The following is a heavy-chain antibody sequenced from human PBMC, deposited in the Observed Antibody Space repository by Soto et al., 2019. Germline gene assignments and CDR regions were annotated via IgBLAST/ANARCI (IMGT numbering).Heavy chain of an antibody. CDR2: IYYSGST. CDR3: ARDSAIDFWSRSYGMDV. D-gene: IGHD3-3*01. V-gene: IGHV4-61*01. J-gene: IGHJ6*02. Sequence: SETLSLTCTDSGGSVSSGSYYWSWIRQSPGKGLEWIGYIYYSGSTNYNPSLKSRVTISVDTSKNQFSLKLSSVTAADTAVYYCARDSAIDFWSRSYGMDVWGQGTTVTVSS. CDR1: GGSVSSGSYY.